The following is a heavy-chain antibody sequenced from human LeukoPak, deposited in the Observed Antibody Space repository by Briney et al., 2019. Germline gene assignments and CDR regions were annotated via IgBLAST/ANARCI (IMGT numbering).Heavy chain of an antibody. CDR3: AKPSTVTTFA. D-gene: IGHD4-17*01. V-gene: IGHV3-23*01. CDR1: GFTVSSNY. Sequence: PGGSLRLSCAASGFTVSSNYMSWVRQAPGKGLEWVSAISGSGGSTYYADSVKGRFTISRDDSKNTLYLQMNSLRAEDTAVYYCAKPSTVTTFAWGQGTLVTVSS. CDR2: ISGSGGST. J-gene: IGHJ4*02.